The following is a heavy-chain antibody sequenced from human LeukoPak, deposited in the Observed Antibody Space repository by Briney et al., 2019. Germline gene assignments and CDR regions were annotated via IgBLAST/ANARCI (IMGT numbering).Heavy chain of an antibody. CDR1: GGSISSGSYY. CDR2: FYTSGST. J-gene: IGHJ5*02. CDR3: ARAVGSSESNWFDP. Sequence: SETLSLTCTVSGGSISSGSYYWSWIRQPAGKGLEWIGRFYTSGSTHYNPSLKSRVTISVDTSKNQFSLNLNSVTAADTAVYYCARAVGSSESNWFDPWGQGTLATVSS. V-gene: IGHV4-61*02. D-gene: IGHD6-19*01.